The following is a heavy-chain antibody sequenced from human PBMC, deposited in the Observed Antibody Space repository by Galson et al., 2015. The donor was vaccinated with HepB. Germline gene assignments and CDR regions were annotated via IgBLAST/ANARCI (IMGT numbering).Heavy chain of an antibody. D-gene: IGHD3-10*01. CDR1: GYTSTSYD. CDR2: MNPNSGNT. J-gene: IGHJ4*02. Sequence: SVKVSCKASGYTSTSYDINWVRQATGQGLEWMGWMNPNSGNTGYAQKFQGRVTMTRNTSISTAYMELSSLRSEDTAVYYCARGLEYYPGLVDWGQGTLVTVSS. V-gene: IGHV1-8*01. CDR3: ARGLEYYPGLVD.